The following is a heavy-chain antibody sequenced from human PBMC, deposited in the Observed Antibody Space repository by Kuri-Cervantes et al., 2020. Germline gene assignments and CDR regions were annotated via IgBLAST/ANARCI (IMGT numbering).Heavy chain of an antibody. Sequence: GESLKISCVASGFTFSTYSMNWVRQAPGKGLEWVSAIIGSSSTTYYADSVKGRLTISRDNARNTLYLQMNSLRAEDTAVYYCAKVGQWEVIRGGFDYWGQGTLVTVSS. V-gene: IGHV3-23*01. CDR3: AKVGQWEVIRGGFDY. D-gene: IGHD1-26*01. CDR1: GFTFSTYS. CDR2: IIGSSSTT. J-gene: IGHJ4*02.